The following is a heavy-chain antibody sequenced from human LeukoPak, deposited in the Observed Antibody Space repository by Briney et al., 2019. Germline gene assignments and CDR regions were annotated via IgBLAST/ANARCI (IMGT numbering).Heavy chain of an antibody. J-gene: IGHJ4*02. CDR1: GDSISSGSYY. V-gene: IGHV4-61*02. Sequence: PSQTLSLTCTVSGDSISSGSYYWSWIRQPAGKGLEWIGRIYTSGSTNYNPSLKSRVTISVDSSKNQFSLKLNSVTATDTAVYYCARENSADRGTDYWGQGTLVTVSS. CDR3: ARENSADRGTDY. CDR2: IYTSGST. D-gene: IGHD3-10*01.